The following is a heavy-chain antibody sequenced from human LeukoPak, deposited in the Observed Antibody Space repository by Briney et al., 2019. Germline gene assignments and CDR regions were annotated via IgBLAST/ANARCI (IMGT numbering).Heavy chain of an antibody. Sequence: PSEILSLTCAVYGGSFSGYYWSWIRQPPGKGLEWIGEINHSGSTNYNPSLKSRVTISVDTSKNQFSLKVTSVTAADTAVYYCAREGPMFDSGSYSKSLGYWGQGFLVTVSS. CDR2: INHSGST. CDR3: AREGPMFDSGSYSKSLGY. D-gene: IGHD3-10*01. CDR1: GGSFSGYY. J-gene: IGHJ4*02. V-gene: IGHV4-34*01.